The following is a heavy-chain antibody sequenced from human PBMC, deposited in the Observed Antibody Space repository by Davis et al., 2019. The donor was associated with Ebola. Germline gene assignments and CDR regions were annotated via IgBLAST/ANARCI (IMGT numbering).Heavy chain of an antibody. CDR3: ANTGGILVWGSYRTHRDYYMDV. CDR1: GFTFSSYS. CDR2: IRYDGSNK. Sequence: GESLKISCAASGFTFSSYSMNWVRQAPGKGLEWVAFIRYDGSNKYYADSVKGRFTISRDNSKNTLYLQMNSLRAEDTAVHYCANTGGILVWGSYRTHRDYYMDVWGKGTTVTVSS. J-gene: IGHJ6*03. V-gene: IGHV3-30*02. D-gene: IGHD3-16*02.